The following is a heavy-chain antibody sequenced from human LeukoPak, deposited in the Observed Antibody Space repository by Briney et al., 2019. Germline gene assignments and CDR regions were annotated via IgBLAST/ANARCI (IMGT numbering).Heavy chain of an antibody. D-gene: IGHD3-22*01. J-gene: IGHJ3*02. CDR3: ARDQVVIGTVSDAFDI. Sequence: GGSLRLSCAASGFSFSTYGFHWVRQVPGKGLEWVAVIWYDGNNKYYADSVKGRFTISRDNSKNTLYLQMNSLRAEDTAVYYCARDQVVIGTVSDAFDIWSQGTMVTVSS. CDR2: IWYDGNNK. CDR1: GFSFSTYG. V-gene: IGHV3-33*01.